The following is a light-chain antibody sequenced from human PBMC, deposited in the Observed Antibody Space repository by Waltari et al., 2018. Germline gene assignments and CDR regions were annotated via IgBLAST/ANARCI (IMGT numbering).Light chain of an antibody. CDR2: EVS. J-gene: IGLJ3*02. V-gene: IGLV2-23*02. CDR3: CSYAGSRDFWV. Sequence: QTDLTQPASVSGSPGQSITLSCTGTSSDVWGYDLVSWYQQHPGKAPKLIIYEVSERPSGLSNRFSGSKSGNTASLTISGLQAEDEAAYYCCSYAGSRDFWVFGGGTKLTVL. CDR1: SSDVWGYDL.